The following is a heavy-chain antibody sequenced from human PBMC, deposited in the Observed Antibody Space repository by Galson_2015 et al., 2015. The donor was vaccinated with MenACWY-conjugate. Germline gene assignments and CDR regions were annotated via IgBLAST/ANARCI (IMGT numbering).Heavy chain of an antibody. CDR1: GASVNSHA. CDR3: ASLSKLSFDTTVCYYFEY. CDR2: TIPMYGTA. V-gene: IGHV1-69*13. J-gene: IGHJ4*02. Sequence: SVKVSCKASGASVNSHAVSWVRQAPGQGLEWMGGTIPMYGTANYAQRFQGRVTIIADGSTNTAYMELSSLRPEDTAVYYCASLSKLSFDTTVCYYFEYWGQGTLVTAAS. D-gene: IGHD1-26*01.